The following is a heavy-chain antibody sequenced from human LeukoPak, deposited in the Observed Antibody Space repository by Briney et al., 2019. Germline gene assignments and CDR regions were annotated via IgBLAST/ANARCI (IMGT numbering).Heavy chain of an antibody. V-gene: IGHV1-2*02. Sequence: ASLKRSSKTSGYTFIAYYMHAGRQPPREEVVWRGWINPNSGGTNYAQKFQVRATMTRDTSISTAYMELSTLRSNDTGVYYCARASPSTIHYWGQGTLVTVSS. CDR2: INPNSGGT. CDR3: ARASPSTIHY. CDR1: GYTFIAYY. D-gene: IGHD5-24*01. J-gene: IGHJ4*02.